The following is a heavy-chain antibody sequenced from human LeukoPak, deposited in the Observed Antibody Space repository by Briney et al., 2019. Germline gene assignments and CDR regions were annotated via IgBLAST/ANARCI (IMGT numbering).Heavy chain of an antibody. CDR2: IYYSGST. CDR3: ARRSYGDYDGWDHFDY. CDR1: GGSISSYY. V-gene: IGHV4-59*08. J-gene: IGHJ4*02. Sequence: SETLSLTCTVSGGSISSYYWSWIRQPPGKGLEWIGYIYYSGSTNYNPSLKSRVTISADTSKNQFSLKLSSVTAADTAVYYCARRSYGDYDGWDHFDYWGQGTLVTVSS. D-gene: IGHD4-17*01.